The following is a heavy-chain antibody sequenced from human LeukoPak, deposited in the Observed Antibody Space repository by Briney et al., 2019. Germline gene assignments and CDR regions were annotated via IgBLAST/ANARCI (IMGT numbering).Heavy chain of an antibody. CDR2: ISAYNGNT. CDR1: GYTFTSYG. D-gene: IGHD3-3*01. J-gene: IGHJ3*02. Sequence: ASVKVSCKASGYTFTSYGISWVRQAPGQGLEWMGWISAYNGNTNYAQKLQGRVTMTTDTSTSTAYMELRSLRSDDTAVYYCARADFWSGYYTNRGDMNAFDIWGQGTMVTVSS. CDR3: ARADFWSGYYTNRGDMNAFDI. V-gene: IGHV1-18*01.